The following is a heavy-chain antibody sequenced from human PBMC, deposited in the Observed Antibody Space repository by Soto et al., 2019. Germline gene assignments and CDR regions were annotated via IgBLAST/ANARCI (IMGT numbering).Heavy chain of an antibody. CDR3: AREIAVAPFRLRYFDY. CDR1: GGSISSYY. J-gene: IGHJ4*02. D-gene: IGHD6-19*01. CDR2: IYYSGST. Sequence: LALTCTASGGSISSYYWSWIRQPPGKGLEWIGYIYYSGSTNYNPSLKSRVTISVDTSKNQFSLKLSSVTAADTAVYYCAREIAVAPFRLRYFDYWGQGTLVTVSS. V-gene: IGHV4-59*01.